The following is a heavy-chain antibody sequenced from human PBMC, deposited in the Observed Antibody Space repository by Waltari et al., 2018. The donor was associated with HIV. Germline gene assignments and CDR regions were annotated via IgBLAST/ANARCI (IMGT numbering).Heavy chain of an antibody. CDR1: GINLNADA. D-gene: IGHD5-12*01. V-gene: IGHV1-3*01. J-gene: IGHJ4*02. CDR2: INVGTIFS. Sequence: QVQLVQSGAEVKKPGASVKVSCRASGINLNADAVHWVRQAPGQGLEWLGSINVGTIFSRYSQMFQGRLTFTRDTSETTIFMELRSLKSEDTAVYFCAGGSAWLVNVLEIWGQGTLVTVSS. CDR3: AGGSAWLVNVLEI.